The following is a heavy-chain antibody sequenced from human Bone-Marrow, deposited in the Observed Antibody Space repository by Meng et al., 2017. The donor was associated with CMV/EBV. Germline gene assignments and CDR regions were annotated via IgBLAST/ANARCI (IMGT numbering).Heavy chain of an antibody. CDR1: GFTLSDAW. CDR2: ISWNSGSI. D-gene: IGHD6-6*01. V-gene: IGHV3-9*01. CDR3: AKGGQLASYYYYGMDV. Sequence: SLKISCAASGFTLSDAWVSWVRQAPGKGLEWVSGISWNSGSIGYADSVKGRFTISRDNAKNSLYLQMNSRRAEDTALYYCAKGGQLASYYYYGMDVWGQGTTVTVSS. J-gene: IGHJ6*02.